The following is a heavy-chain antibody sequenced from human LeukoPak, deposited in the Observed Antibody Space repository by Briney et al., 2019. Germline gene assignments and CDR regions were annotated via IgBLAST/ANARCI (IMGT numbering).Heavy chain of an antibody. V-gene: IGHV1-46*01. Sequence: ASVKVSCTASGYTLTSYYMNWVRQAPGQGLEWMGIINPSGSSTSYAQKFQGRVTMTRDTSTSTVYMELSSLTSEDTAVYYCARAPQQWLVSNWFDPWGQGTLVTVSS. CDR3: ARAPQQWLVSNWFDP. CDR2: INPSGSST. D-gene: IGHD6-19*01. J-gene: IGHJ5*02. CDR1: GYTLTSYY.